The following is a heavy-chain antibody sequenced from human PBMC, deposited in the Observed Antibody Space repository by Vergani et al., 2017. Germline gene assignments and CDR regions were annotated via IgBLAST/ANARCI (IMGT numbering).Heavy chain of an antibody. J-gene: IGHJ4*02. V-gene: IGHV1-2*02. Sequence: QVQLVQSGAEVKKPGASVKVSCKASGYTFTSYAMHWVRQAPGQGLEWMGWINPNSGGTNYAQNFQGRVTMTRDTSISTAYMELSRLRSDDTAVYYCAREEDGDPGAPGYFDYWGQGTLVTVSS. D-gene: IGHD7-27*01. CDR3: AREEDGDPGAPGYFDY. CDR2: INPNSGGT. CDR1: GYTFTSYA.